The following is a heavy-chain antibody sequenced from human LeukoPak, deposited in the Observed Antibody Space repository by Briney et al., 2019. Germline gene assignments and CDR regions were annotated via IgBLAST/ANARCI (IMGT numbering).Heavy chain of an antibody. D-gene: IGHD6-13*01. V-gene: IGHV4-4*02. Sequence: ASETLSLTCAVCGGSISSSNWWSWVRQPPGKGLEWIGEIYHSGSTNYNPSLKSRVTISVDKSKNQFSLKLSSVTAADTAVYYCASAIAAAGTWFDYWGQGTLVTVSS. J-gene: IGHJ4*02. CDR2: IYHSGST. CDR3: ASAIAAAGTWFDY. CDR1: GGSISSSNW.